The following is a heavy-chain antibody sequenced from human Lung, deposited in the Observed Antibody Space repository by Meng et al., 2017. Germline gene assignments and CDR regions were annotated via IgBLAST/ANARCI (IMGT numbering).Heavy chain of an antibody. CDR1: GFYFNNAW. J-gene: IGHJ4*02. V-gene: IGHV3-15*01. D-gene: IGHD1-26*01. Sequence: EWHLGEVGGDLVKLGGSLRLSCAASGFYFNNAWMSWVRQAPGKGLEWVGRIKSNTDGGTAEYAAPVTGRFTISRDDSKSTLYLQMSGLRIDDTGVYYCTWDDKAVSDYWGQGTLVTVSS. CDR3: TWDDKAVSDY. CDR2: IKSNTDGGTA.